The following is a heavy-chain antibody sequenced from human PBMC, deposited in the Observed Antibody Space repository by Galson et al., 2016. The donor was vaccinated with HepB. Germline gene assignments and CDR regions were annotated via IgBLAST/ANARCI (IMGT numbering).Heavy chain of an antibody. V-gene: IGHV4-31*03. Sequence: TLSLTCTLSGGSTTSDHFYRSWLRQRPGKGLEWIGHIYYSGSTYYNPSLAGRVFMSVDSSERQFSLKMYGVTAADAAGYYCARSRPSPAWSFGQYRYGMDVWGQGTTVIVSS. CDR1: GGSTTSDHFY. CDR2: IYYSGST. CDR3: ARSRPSPAWSFGQYRYGMDV. D-gene: IGHD2-15*01. J-gene: IGHJ6*02.